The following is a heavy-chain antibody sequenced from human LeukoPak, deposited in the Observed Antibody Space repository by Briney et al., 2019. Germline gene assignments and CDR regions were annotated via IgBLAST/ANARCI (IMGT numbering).Heavy chain of an antibody. CDR2: IYYSGST. CDR3: ARDGSSGYYY. V-gene: IGHV4-59*01. CDR1: GGSISSYY. Sequence: SETLSLTCTVSGGSISSYYWSWIRQPPGKGLEGIGYIYYSGSTNYNPSLKGRVTISVDTSKNQFSLKLSSVTAADTAVYYCARDGSSGYYYWGQGTLVTVSS. J-gene: IGHJ4*02. D-gene: IGHD3-22*01.